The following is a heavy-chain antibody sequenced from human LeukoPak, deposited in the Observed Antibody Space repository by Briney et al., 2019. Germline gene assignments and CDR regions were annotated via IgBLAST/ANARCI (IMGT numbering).Heavy chain of an antibody. J-gene: IGHJ4*02. D-gene: IGHD1-1*01. Sequence: ASVKVSCTASGYTFTTYGISWVRQAPGQGLEWMGWISPVSRNTNYAQNLQDRVTMTTDTSTSTAYMELRSLRSDDTAVYYCARTVSPSGMSYFDYRGRGTLVTVSS. CDR2: ISPVSRNT. CDR1: GYTFTTYG. CDR3: ARTVSPSGMSYFDY. V-gene: IGHV1-18*01.